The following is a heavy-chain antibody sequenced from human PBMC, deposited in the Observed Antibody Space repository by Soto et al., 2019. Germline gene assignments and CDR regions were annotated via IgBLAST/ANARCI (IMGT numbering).Heavy chain of an antibody. D-gene: IGHD3-9*01. Sequence: SGPTLVNPTQTLTLTCTFSGFSLSTSEVGVGWIRQPPGKALEWLALIYWDDDKRYSPSLESRLTITKDTSKNQVVLTMTNMDPVDTATYYCAHRRRQGLTGPWNFGYFDYWGQGTLVTSPQ. CDR1: GFSLSTSEVG. CDR3: AHRRRQGLTGPWNFGYFDY. CDR2: IYWDDDK. J-gene: IGHJ4*02. V-gene: IGHV2-5*02.